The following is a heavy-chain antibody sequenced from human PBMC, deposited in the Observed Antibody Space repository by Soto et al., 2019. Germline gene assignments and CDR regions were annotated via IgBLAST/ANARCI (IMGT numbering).Heavy chain of an antibody. CDR2: ISAAGDP. D-gene: IGHD1-20*01. CDR1: GFTFRNYD. Sequence: EVQLVESGGGLVQPGGSLRLSCEASGFTFRNYDMHWVRQGTGKGLEWVSGISAAGDPDYADSVEGRFTISRENAQNSFFLQMNSLRVGDTAVYYCAITDRDFYGLDVWGQGTTVIVSS. V-gene: IGHV3-13*05. CDR3: AITDRDFYGLDV. J-gene: IGHJ6*02.